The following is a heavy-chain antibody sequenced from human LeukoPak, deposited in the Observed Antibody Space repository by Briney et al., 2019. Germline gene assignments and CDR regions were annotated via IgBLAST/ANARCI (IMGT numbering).Heavy chain of an antibody. V-gene: IGHV3-30*02. J-gene: IGHJ4*02. Sequence: GGSLRLSRVASGFTFSSYGMHWVRQAPGKGLEWVAFIRYDGSNKYYADSVKGRFTISRDNSKNTLYLQMNSLRAEDTAVYYCAKDSDGSSFGLRFDYWGQGTLVTVSS. CDR2: IRYDGSNK. CDR1: GFTFSSYG. D-gene: IGHD6-13*01. CDR3: AKDSDGSSFGLRFDY.